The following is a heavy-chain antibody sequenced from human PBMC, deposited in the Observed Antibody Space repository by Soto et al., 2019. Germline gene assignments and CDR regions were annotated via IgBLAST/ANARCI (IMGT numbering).Heavy chain of an antibody. D-gene: IGHD3-3*01. CDR3: ARDAPPPELRFLEWHNYDYNGMDV. J-gene: IGHJ6*02. CDR1: GYSFTAYG. Sequence: QVQVVQSGDEVKETGASVRVSCKTSGYSFTAYGISWVRPAPGQGLEWMGWISCYNGKTKYAQKVQGRVTMTTDTSTSTAYMEVRSLISDDTAIYYCARDAPPPELRFLEWHNYDYNGMDVWGQGTTVTVSS. V-gene: IGHV1-18*01. CDR2: ISCYNGKT.